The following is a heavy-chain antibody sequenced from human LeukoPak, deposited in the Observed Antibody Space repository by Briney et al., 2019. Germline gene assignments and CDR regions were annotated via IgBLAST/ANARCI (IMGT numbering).Heavy chain of an antibody. Sequence: ASVKVSCKASGHTFTSYGISWVRQAPGQGLEWMGWISAYNGNTNYAQKLQGRVTMTTDTSTSTAYMELRSLRSDDTAVYYCARDEYCSSTSCSTPAYFDYWGQGTLVTVSS. J-gene: IGHJ4*02. CDR3: ARDEYCSSTSCSTPAYFDY. V-gene: IGHV1-18*01. CDR2: ISAYNGNT. CDR1: GHTFTSYG. D-gene: IGHD2-2*01.